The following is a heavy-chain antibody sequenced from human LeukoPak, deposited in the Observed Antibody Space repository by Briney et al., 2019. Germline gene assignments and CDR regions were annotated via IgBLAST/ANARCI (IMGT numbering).Heavy chain of an antibody. J-gene: IGHJ4*02. D-gene: IGHD3-16*02. Sequence: SETLSLTCAVYGGSFSDYYWSWIRQPPGKGLEWIGEINHSGSTNYNPSLKSRVTISVDTSKNQFSLKLSSVTAADTAVYYCASLRLGELSLDTFDYWGQGTLVTVSS. CDR3: ASLRLGELSLDTFDY. CDR2: INHSGST. CDR1: GGSFSDYY. V-gene: IGHV4-34*01.